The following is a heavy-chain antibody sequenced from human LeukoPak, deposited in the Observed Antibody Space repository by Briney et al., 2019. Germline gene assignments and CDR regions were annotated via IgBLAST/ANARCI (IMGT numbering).Heavy chain of an antibody. D-gene: IGHD5-12*01. CDR2: INPSGGST. CDR1: GYSLTNYY. J-gene: IGHJ4*02. CDR3: ARGAPTTRIGAGRFDY. Sequence: ASVKVSCKAFGYSLTNYYVHWVRQAPGQGLEWMGEINPSGGSTSYAQKFQGRITATRDTYTNTVYMDLSSLRSEDTATYCCARGAPTTRIGAGRFDYWGQGSLLTVAS. V-gene: IGHV1-46*01.